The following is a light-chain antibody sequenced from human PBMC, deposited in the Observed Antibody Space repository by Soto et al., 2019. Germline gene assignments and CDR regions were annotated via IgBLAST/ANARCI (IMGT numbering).Light chain of an antibody. CDR1: QTVSSY. CDR3: QQYGTSPIT. J-gene: IGKJ5*01. V-gene: IGKV3-20*01. CDR2: GAS. Sequence: ENVLTQSPGTLSFSPGERATLSCRASQTVSSYLTWYQQRPGQAPRLLIYGASKSATGIPDRFSGSGSGTDFTLTISSLEPEDFALYYCQQYGTSPITFGQGTRLEIK.